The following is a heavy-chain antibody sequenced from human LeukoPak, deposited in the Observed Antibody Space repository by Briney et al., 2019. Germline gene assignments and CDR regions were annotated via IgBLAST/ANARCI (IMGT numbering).Heavy chain of an antibody. CDR2: IYSSSSYI. V-gene: IGHV3-21*01. CDR3: ARDPALVAATPYYFDY. D-gene: IGHD2-15*01. J-gene: IGHJ4*02. CDR1: GFTFSSYS. Sequence: GGALRLSRAASGFTFSSYSKKWVPPGPGEGLGWGSSIYSSSSYIYYADSVKGRFTISRDNAKNSLYLQMNSLRAEDTAVYYCARDPALVAATPYYFDYWGQGTLVTVSS.